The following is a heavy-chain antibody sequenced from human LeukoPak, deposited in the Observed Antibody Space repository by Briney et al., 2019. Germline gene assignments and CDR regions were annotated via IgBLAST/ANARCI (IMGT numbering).Heavy chain of an antibody. CDR1: GGSISSGGYY. Sequence: SQTLSLTCTVSGGSISSGGYYWSWIRQHPGKGLEWIWYIYYSGSTYYNPSLKSRVTISVDTSKNQFSLKLSSVTAADTAVYYCARTPRSAEYFQHWGQGTLVTVSS. J-gene: IGHJ1*01. D-gene: IGHD1-26*01. CDR2: IYYSGST. V-gene: IGHV4-31*03. CDR3: ARTPRSAEYFQH.